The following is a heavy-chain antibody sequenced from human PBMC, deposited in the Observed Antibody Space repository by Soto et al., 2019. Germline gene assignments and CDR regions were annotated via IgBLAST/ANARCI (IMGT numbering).Heavy chain of an antibody. CDR2: IYPSGGST. Sequence: QVQLVQSGAEVKSPGASVQLSCKASGYTFTTYYIHWVRQAPGQGLEWMGRIYPSGGSTIYAQNFQGRVTITRDTSTSTVYMELITLRSEDTAVYYCASDGHKWEFDYWGQGTLVTVSS. V-gene: IGHV1-46*01. J-gene: IGHJ4*02. D-gene: IGHD1-26*01. CDR3: ASDGHKWEFDY. CDR1: GYTFTTYY.